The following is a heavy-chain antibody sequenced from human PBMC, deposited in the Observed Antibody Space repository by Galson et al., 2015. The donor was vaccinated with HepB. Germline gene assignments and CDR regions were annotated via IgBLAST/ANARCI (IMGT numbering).Heavy chain of an antibody. CDR3: TTASNMNGDYVEWFKWYFDY. J-gene: IGHJ4*02. CDR2: IKSKTDGGTT. V-gene: IGHV3-15*07. CDR1: GFTFSNAW. Sequence: SLRLSCAASGFTFSNAWMNWVRQAPGKGLEWVGRIKSKTDGGTTDYAAPVKGRFTISRDDSKNTLYLQMNSLKTEDTAVYYCTTASNMNGDYVEWFKWYFDYWGQGTLVTVSS. D-gene: IGHD4-17*01.